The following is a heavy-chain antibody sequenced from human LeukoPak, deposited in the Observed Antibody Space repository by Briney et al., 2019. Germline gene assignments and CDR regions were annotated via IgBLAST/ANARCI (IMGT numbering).Heavy chain of an antibody. D-gene: IGHD6-13*01. J-gene: IGHJ4*02. V-gene: IGHV4-59*08. CDR3: ASGHSSSWYFDY. Sequence: PSETLSLTCTVSGDSISSLHWSWIRQPPGKRLEWIGSTYNSGTTNYNPSLKSRVAISVDTSMNQFSLKLSSVTAADTAVYYCASGHSSSWYFDYWGQGTLVTVSS. CDR1: GDSISSLH. CDR2: TYNSGTT.